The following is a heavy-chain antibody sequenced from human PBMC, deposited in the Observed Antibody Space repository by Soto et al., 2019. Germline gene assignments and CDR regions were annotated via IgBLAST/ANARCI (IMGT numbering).Heavy chain of an antibody. CDR2: IYSGGST. Sequence: EVQLVESGGGLVQPGGSLRLSCAASGFTVSSNYMSWVRQAPGKGLEWVSVIYSGGSTYYADSVKGRFTISRDNSKNTLYLQKNSLRAEDTAVYYCARAAAGSVSFDDWSQGTLVTVSS. D-gene: IGHD6-13*01. J-gene: IGHJ4*02. V-gene: IGHV3-66*01. CDR1: GFTVSSNY. CDR3: ARAAAGSVSFDD.